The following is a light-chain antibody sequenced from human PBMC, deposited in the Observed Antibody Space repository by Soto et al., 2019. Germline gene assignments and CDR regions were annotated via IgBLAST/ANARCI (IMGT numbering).Light chain of an antibody. CDR3: QQYNNLPFT. Sequence: EIVMTQSPATLSVSPGERATLSCRASQSVSSNLAWYQQKPGQAPRLLIYGASNRATGIPARFSGSGSGTEITLTISRLQSGDFADYYCQQYNNLPFTFGPGTKVDIK. CDR1: QSVSSN. V-gene: IGKV3-15*01. CDR2: GAS. J-gene: IGKJ3*01.